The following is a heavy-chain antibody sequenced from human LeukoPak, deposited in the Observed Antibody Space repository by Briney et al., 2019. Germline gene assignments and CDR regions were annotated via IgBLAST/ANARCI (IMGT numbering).Heavy chain of an antibody. CDR2: IYPGDSDT. CDR3: ARGQIGYCSSTSCSWGRGFGY. Sequence: GASLKISCKASGYRFTSYWIGWVRPMPGKGLEGMGIIYPGDSDTRYSPSFQGQVTISADKSITTAYLQWSSLKASDTAMYYCARGQIGYCSSTSCSWGRGFGYWGQGTLVTVSS. V-gene: IGHV5-51*01. J-gene: IGHJ4*02. D-gene: IGHD2-2*01. CDR1: GYRFTSYW.